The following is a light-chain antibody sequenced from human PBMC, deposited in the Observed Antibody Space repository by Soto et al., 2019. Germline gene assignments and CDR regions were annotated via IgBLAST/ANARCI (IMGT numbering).Light chain of an antibody. CDR2: AAS. J-gene: IGKJ3*01. CDR3: QKDNSAPFT. Sequence: DIQMTQSPSSLSASVGDRVTITCRASQGISNYLAWYQQKPGKVPKLLIYAASTLQSGVPSRFSGSGYGTDFTLTISSLQPEDVATYYWQKDNSAPFTVGPGTKVDIK. V-gene: IGKV1-27*01. CDR1: QGISNY.